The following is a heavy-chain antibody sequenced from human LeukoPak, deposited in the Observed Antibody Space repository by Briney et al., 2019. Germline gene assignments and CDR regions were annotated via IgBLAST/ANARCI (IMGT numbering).Heavy chain of an antibody. CDR3: AGKNCSGGSCYSGAFRARSGYYMDV. V-gene: IGHV1-69*05. Sequence: RASVKFSCKASGGTFSSYAISWVRQAPGQGLEWMGRIIPIFGTANYAQKFQGRVTITTDESTSTAYMELSSLRSEDTAVYYCAGKNCSGGSCYSGAFRARSGYYMDVWGKGTTVTVSS. CDR1: GGTFSSYA. D-gene: IGHD2-15*01. J-gene: IGHJ6*03. CDR2: IIPIFGTA.